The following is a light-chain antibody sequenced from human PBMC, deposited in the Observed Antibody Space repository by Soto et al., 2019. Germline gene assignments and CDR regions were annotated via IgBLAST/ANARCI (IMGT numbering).Light chain of an antibody. CDR2: DAS. J-gene: IGKJ4*01. CDR1: QSVSSY. CDR3: QQYAYSPLN. Sequence: IVLTQSPATLSLSPGERATLSCRASQSVSSYLAWYQQKPGQAPRLLIYDASNRATGIPARFSGSGSGTDFTLTISSLEPEDFATYYCQQYAYSPLNFGGGTKVDIK. V-gene: IGKV3-11*01.